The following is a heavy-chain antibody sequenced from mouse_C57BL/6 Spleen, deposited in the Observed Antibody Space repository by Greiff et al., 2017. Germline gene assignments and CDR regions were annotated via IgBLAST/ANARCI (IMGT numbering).Heavy chain of an antibody. CDR1: GYTFTSYT. D-gene: IGHD1-1*01. J-gene: IGHJ2*01. V-gene: IGHV1-4*01. Sequence: QVQLQQSGAELARPGASVKMSCKASGYTFTSYTMHWVKQRPGPGLEWIGYINPSSGYTTYNQKFKDKATLTADKSSSTAYMQLSSLTSEDSAVYYCASPPIYYYGSSYDFDYWGQGTTLTVSS. CDR3: ASPPIYYYGSSYDFDY. CDR2: INPSSGYT.